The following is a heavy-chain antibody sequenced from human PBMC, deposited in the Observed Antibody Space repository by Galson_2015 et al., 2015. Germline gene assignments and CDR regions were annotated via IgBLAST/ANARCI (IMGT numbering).Heavy chain of an antibody. CDR2: ISGSGGST. D-gene: IGHD2-15*01. CDR3: AKDLWGCSGGSCYYYYYGMDV. CDR1: GSTFSSYA. Sequence: SLRLSCAASGSTFSSYAMSWVRQAPGKGLEWVSAISGSGGSTYYADSVKGRFTISRDNSKNTLYLQMNSLRAEDTAVYYCAKDLWGCSGGSCYYYYYGMDVWGQGTTVTVSS. J-gene: IGHJ6*02. V-gene: IGHV3-23*01.